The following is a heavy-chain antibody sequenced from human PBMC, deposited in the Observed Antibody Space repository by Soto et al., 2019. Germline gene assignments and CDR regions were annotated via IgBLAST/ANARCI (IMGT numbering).Heavy chain of an antibody. V-gene: IGHV3-23*01. J-gene: IGHJ6*02. CDR2: ISDGGERT. CDR3: ARDRSTDFGLDV. Sequence: EVLLLESGGDSVQPGGSLRLSCVASGFTFSDYVMSWVRQVPGKGLEWVSSISDGGERTDYRDSVRGRFTISRDNARVTLHLQMNSLRVDDTATYFCARDRSTDFGLDVWGQGTTVTVSS. CDR1: GFTFSDYV. D-gene: IGHD3-3*01.